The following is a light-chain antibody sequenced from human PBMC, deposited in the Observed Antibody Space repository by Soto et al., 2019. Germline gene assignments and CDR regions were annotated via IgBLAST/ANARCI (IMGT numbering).Light chain of an antibody. Sequence: QSALTQPASVSGSPGQSITISCTGTSSDVGSYNLVSWYQQHPGKAPKLMIYEGSKRPSGVSNRFSGSKSGNTASLTISGLQAEDEDYYYCCSYAFSSTLWVFGTGTKLTVL. J-gene: IGLJ1*01. CDR3: CSYAFSSTLWV. V-gene: IGLV2-23*01. CDR2: EGS. CDR1: SSDVGSYNL.